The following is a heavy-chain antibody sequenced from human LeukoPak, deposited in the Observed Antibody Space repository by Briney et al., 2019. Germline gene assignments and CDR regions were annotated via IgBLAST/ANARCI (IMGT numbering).Heavy chain of an antibody. Sequence: GGSLRLSCAASGFTFSTSGMSWVRQAPGKGLEWVSTITGSGGSTYYADSVKGQFTISRDNSKNTLYLQMNSLRAEDTAVYYCASDRIEVDAFDIWGQGTMVTVSS. V-gene: IGHV3-23*01. CDR1: GFTFSTSG. CDR2: ITGSGGST. J-gene: IGHJ3*02. CDR3: ASDRIEVDAFDI. D-gene: IGHD2-15*01.